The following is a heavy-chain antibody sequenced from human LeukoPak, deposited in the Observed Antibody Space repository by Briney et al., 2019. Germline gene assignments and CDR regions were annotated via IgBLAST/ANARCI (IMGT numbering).Heavy chain of an antibody. V-gene: IGHV3-7*01. D-gene: IGHD2-15*01. CDR1: GFIFSNYW. J-gene: IGHJ4*02. CDR3: ARDKCSSGSCYNIDY. CDR2: IKQDGSEK. Sequence: GALKLSCAASGFIFSNYWMSWVRQAPGKGLEWVANIKQDGSEKYYVDSVKGRFTISRDNAKNSLYLQMNSLRAEDTAVYYCARDKCSSGSCYNIDYWGQGTLVTVSS.